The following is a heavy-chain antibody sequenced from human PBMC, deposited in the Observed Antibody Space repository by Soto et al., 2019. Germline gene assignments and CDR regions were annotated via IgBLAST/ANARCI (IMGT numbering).Heavy chain of an antibody. D-gene: IGHD2-2*03. J-gene: IGHJ4*02. Sequence: ASVKVSCKASGYSFTNYAMQWVRQAPGQRPEWMGYINAGNGKTKHSQNFQGRVTVTMDTSASTAYMGLSSLRSEDTTVYYCARSGYCTSTSCYGGFDSWGQGTLVTVSS. V-gene: IGHV1-3*01. CDR1: GYSFTNYA. CDR2: INAGNGKT. CDR3: ARSGYCTSTSCYGGFDS.